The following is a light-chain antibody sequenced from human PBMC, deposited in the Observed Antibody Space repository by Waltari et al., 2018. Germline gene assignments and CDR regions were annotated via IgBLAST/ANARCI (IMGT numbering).Light chain of an antibody. CDR3: QAWDSSTEQVV. CDR2: QDT. CDR1: KLGEKI. J-gene: IGLJ2*01. Sequence: SYELTQPPSVSVSPGQTASIPCSGDKLGEKIAYWYEQKPVQSPIVVIYQDTMRPSGIPERFSGSNSGNTATLTISGTQAMDEADYYCQAWDSSTEQVVFGGGTKLTVL. V-gene: IGLV3-1*01.